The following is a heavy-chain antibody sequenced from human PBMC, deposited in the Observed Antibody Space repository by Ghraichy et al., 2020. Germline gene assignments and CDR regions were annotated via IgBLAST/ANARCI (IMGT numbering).Heavy chain of an antibody. CDR3: ARGGYCSSTSCLPYYYYYMDV. Sequence: GGSLRLSCAASGFTFDDYGMSWVRQAPGKGLEWVSGLNWNGGNTGYADSVKGRFTISRDNAMNSLYLQMNSLGAEDTALYYCARGGYCSSTSCLPYYYYYMDVWGEGTTVIVSS. CDR2: LNWNGGNT. V-gene: IGHV3-20*04. CDR1: GFTFDDYG. D-gene: IGHD2-2*01. J-gene: IGHJ6*03.